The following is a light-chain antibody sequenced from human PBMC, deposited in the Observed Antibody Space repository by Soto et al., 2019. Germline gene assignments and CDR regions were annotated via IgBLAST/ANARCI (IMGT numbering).Light chain of an antibody. CDR1: SSDVGGFDF. Sequence: QSALTQPPFASGSSGQSFTISCTGTSSDVGGFDFVSWYQQHPGKAPKLLIFEVTQRPSGVPDRFSGSKSGNTASLTVSGLQAEDEADYYCTSYGGKYNKVLFGGGTKLTVL. CDR2: EVT. J-gene: IGLJ2*01. V-gene: IGLV2-8*01. CDR3: TSYGGKYNKVL.